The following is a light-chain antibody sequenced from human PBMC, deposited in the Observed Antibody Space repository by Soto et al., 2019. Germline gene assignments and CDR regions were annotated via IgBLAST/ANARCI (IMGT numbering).Light chain of an antibody. CDR1: QSVTSSF. CDR2: GAS. V-gene: IGKV3-20*01. J-gene: IGKJ1*01. Sequence: EIVLTQSPGTLSLSPGERATLSCRASQSVTSSFLAWYQQKPGQAPRLLIYGASSRATAVPDRFSGSGSGTDFTLTISRLEPEDFAVYYCQHYGRSPRTFGQGTKVDIK. CDR3: QHYGRSPRT.